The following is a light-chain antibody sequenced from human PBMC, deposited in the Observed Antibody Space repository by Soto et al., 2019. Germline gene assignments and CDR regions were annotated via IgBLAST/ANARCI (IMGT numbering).Light chain of an antibody. CDR2: AAS. V-gene: IGKV1-9*01. Sequence: DIQLTQSPSFLSPSIGASVTITCRASQVISTSLAWYQVKPGKAPKLLIYAASTLESGVPSRFSATGSGTECSITITSLQPEDCETYDGQQLFDSPITFGQGTRLEIK. CDR3: QQLFDSPIT. CDR1: QVISTS. J-gene: IGKJ5*01.